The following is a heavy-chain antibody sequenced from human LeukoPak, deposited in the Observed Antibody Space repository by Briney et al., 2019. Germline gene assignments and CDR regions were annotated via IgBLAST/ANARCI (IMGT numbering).Heavy chain of an antibody. CDR2: INPNSGGT. CDR3: ARDPETNSGSYYFDY. Sequence: ASVKVSCKASGYTFTVYYMHWVRQAPGQGLEWMGWINPNSGGTNYAQKFQGRVTMTRDTSISTAYMELSRLRYEDTAVYISARDPETNSGSYYFDYWGQGTLVTVSS. V-gene: IGHV1-2*02. CDR1: GYTFTVYY. D-gene: IGHD1-26*01. J-gene: IGHJ4*02.